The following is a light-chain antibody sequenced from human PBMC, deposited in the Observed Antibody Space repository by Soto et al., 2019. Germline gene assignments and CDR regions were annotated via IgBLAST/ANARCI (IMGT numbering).Light chain of an antibody. Sequence: QSALTQPRSVSGSPGQSVTISCTGSSSDVGAYXXASXYQQHPGAAPKLLIHDVNKRPPGVPDRFSASKSGNTASLTISGLQAEDEADYYCCSYAGSPYVFGTGTKVTVL. CDR1: SSDVGAYXX. CDR3: CSYAGSPYV. J-gene: IGLJ1*01. V-gene: IGLV2-11*01. CDR2: DVN.